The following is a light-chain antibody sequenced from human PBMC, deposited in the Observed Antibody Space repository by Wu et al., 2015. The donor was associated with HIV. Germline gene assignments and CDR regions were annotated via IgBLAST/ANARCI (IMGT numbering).Light chain of an antibody. CDR1: QSVSNNY. V-gene: IGKV3-20*01. Sequence: EVVLTQSPATLSLSPGERATLSCRASQSVSNNYLAWYQQRPGQAPRLLLYGTSSGANGIPDRFSGSGSGTDFTLTITRLEPEDFAVYYCQQFDILSMYSFGQGTKVDMK. CDR2: GTS. J-gene: IGKJ2*03. CDR3: QQFDILSMYS.